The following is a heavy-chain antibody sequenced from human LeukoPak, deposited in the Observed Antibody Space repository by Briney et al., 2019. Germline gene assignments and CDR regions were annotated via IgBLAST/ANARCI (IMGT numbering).Heavy chain of an antibody. D-gene: IGHD3-22*01. CDR1: GGSLSSGDYY. Sequence: SGTLSLTCTVSGGSLSSGDYYWSWIRQPPGKGLEWIGYIFYSGNTYFNPSLKSRVTISLDTSKNQFSLKLSSVTAADTAVYYCARVRRASSGYPFDYWGQGTLLTVPS. J-gene: IGHJ4*02. V-gene: IGHV4-30-4*01. CDR2: IFYSGNT. CDR3: ARVRRASSGYPFDY.